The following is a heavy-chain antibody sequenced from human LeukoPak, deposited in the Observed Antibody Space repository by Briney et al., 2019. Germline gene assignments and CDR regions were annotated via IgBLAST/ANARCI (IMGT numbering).Heavy chain of an antibody. D-gene: IGHD6-6*01. J-gene: IGHJ4*02. CDR2: IYYSGST. CDR1: GGSISSSSYY. V-gene: IGHV4-39*01. Sequence: KPSETLSLTCTVSGGSISSSSYYWGWIRQPPGKGLEWIGSIYYSGSTYYNPSLKSRVTISVDTSKNQFSLKLSSVTAADTAVYYCAVHGELVGFSYFDYWGQGTLVTVSS. CDR3: AVHGELVGFSYFDY.